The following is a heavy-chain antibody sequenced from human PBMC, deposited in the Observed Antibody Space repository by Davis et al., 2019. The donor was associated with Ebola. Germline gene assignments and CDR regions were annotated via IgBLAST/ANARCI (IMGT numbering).Heavy chain of an antibody. V-gene: IGHV4-59*12. CDR2: IYYSGST. Sequence: SETLSLTCTVSGGSISSYYWSWIRQPPGQGLEWIGYIYYSGSTNYNPSLKSRVTISVDTSKNQFSLKLSSVTAADTAVYYCARVGATRHDAFDIWGQGTMVTVSS. J-gene: IGHJ3*02. D-gene: IGHD1-26*01. CDR1: GGSISSYY. CDR3: ARVGATRHDAFDI.